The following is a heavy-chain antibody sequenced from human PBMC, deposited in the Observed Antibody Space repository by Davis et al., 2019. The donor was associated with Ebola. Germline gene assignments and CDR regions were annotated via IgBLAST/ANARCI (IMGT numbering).Heavy chain of an antibody. J-gene: IGHJ4*02. CDR2: ISSSGSTT. D-gene: IGHD2-2*01. CDR3: ARGPVEAIDY. CDR1: GFTFSYFS. Sequence: GESLKISCGASGFTFSYFSMTWVRQAPGKGLEWVSYISSSGSTTYYADSVKGRFTISRDYAKNTLYLQMNSLRAEDTAVYYCARGPVEAIDYWGQGTLVTVSS. V-gene: IGHV3-48*01.